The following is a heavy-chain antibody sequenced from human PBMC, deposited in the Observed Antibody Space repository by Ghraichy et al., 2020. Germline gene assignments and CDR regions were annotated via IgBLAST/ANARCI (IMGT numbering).Heavy chain of an antibody. D-gene: IGHD2-15*01. CDR1: GFTFSSYA. Sequence: GGSLRLSCSASGFTFSSYAMSWVRQAPGKGLEWVSAISGSGGSTYYADSVKGRFTISRDNSKNTLYLQMNSLRAEDTAVYYCAKDPYRGGYCSGGSCYSYFDYWGQGTLVTVSS. V-gene: IGHV3-23*01. J-gene: IGHJ4*02. CDR3: AKDPYRGGYCSGGSCYSYFDY. CDR2: ISGSGGST.